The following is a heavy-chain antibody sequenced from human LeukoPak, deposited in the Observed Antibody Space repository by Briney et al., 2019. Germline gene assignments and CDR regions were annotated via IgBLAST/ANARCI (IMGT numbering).Heavy chain of an antibody. V-gene: IGHV1-2*02. D-gene: IGHD3-9*01. Sequence: ASVKVSCKASGYTFTGYYMHWVRQAPGQGLEWMGWINPNSGGTNYAQKFQGRVTMTRDTSISTAYMELSRLRSDDTAVCYCATSPLVAGAFDIWGQGTMVTVSS. CDR1: GYTFTGYY. CDR3: ATSPLVAGAFDI. J-gene: IGHJ3*02. CDR2: INPNSGGT.